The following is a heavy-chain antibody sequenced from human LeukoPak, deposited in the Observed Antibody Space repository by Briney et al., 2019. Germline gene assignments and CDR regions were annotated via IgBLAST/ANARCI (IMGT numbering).Heavy chain of an antibody. V-gene: IGHV4-4*07. CDR3: ARGHCSSTSCYPYYFDY. D-gene: IGHD2-2*01. CDR2: IYTSGST. CDR1: GGSISSYY. J-gene: IGHJ4*02. Sequence: PSETLALTCTVSGGSISSYYWSWIRQPAGKGLEWIGRIYTSGSTNYNPSLKSRVTMSVDTSKNQFSLKLSSVTAADTAVYYCARGHCSSTSCYPYYFDYWGQGTLVTVSS.